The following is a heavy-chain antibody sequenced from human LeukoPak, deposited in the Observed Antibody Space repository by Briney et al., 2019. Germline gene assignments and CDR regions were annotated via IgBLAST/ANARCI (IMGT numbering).Heavy chain of an antibody. V-gene: IGHV3-7*01. CDR3: TRDRSRAEDD. CDR2: INQGGSDK. D-gene: IGHD1-14*01. Sequence: GGSLRLSCAASGFTFSGHWMSWVRQAPGKGLEWVANINQGGSDKYYVDSVKGRFTISRDNANNLLYLQMNSLRGEDTAVYYGTRDRSRAEDDWGQGTLVTVSS. J-gene: IGHJ4*02. CDR1: GFTFSGHW.